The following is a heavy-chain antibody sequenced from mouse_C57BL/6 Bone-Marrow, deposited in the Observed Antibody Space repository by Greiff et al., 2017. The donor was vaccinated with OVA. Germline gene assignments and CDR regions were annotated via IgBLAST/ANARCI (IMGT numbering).Heavy chain of an antibody. V-gene: IGHV10-1*01. Sequence: DVKLVESGGGLVQPKGSLKLSCAASGFSFNTYAMNWVRQAPGKGLEWVARIRSKSNNYATYYADSVKDRFTISRDDSESMLYLQMNNLKTEDTAMYYCVRNYGDYAMDYWGQGTSVTVSS. D-gene: IGHD1-1*01. J-gene: IGHJ4*01. CDR2: IRSKSNNYAT. CDR3: VRNYGDYAMDY. CDR1: GFSFNTYA.